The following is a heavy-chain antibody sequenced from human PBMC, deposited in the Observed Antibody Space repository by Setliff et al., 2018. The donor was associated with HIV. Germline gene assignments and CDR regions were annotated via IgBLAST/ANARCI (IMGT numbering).Heavy chain of an antibody. Sequence: SETLSLTCTASYDTISTADYYWCWIRQPPGKGLEWIGFVSYTGTTRYSPSLKSRITISIDPSKDQFSLRFHSVTAADTSVYYCARDPPGYGDSNDYWGQGTLVTVSS. V-gene: IGHV4-30-4*02. J-gene: IGHJ4*02. D-gene: IGHD4-17*01. CDR3: ARDPPGYGDSNDY. CDR2: VSYTGTT. CDR1: YDTISTADYY.